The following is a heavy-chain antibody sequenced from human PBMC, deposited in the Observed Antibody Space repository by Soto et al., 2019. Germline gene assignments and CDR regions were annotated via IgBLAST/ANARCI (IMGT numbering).Heavy chain of an antibody. V-gene: IGHV3-23*01. CDR2: TSYDGGAT. D-gene: IGHD3-16*01. Sequence: PGGSLRLSCAASGFTFSTYAMSWVRQAPGKGLEWVSSTSYDGGATYYADSVKGRFTFSRDNSRDTLYLQMNSLRADDTAVYYCERVGVSSKSDYWGQGTLVTVSS. CDR3: ERVGVSSKSDY. CDR1: GFTFSTYA. J-gene: IGHJ4*02.